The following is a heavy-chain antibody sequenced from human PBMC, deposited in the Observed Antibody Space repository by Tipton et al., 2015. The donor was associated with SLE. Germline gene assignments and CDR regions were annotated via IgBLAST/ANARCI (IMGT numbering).Heavy chain of an antibody. CDR1: GFSVSVNF. Sequence: SLRLSCAVSGFSVSVNFMSWVRQAPGKGLEWVSLIYGGGKTNYADSAKGRFTISRDVSKNTVYLQMNSLRAEDTAVYYCARLASWEPYDYWGQGTLVTVSS. CDR2: IYGGGKT. V-gene: IGHV3-53*01. J-gene: IGHJ4*02. D-gene: IGHD1-26*01. CDR3: ARLASWEPYDY.